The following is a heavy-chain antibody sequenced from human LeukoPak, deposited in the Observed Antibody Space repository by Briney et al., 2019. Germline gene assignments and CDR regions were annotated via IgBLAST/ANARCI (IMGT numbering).Heavy chain of an antibody. CDR3: ARSIYSSGWPTFDY. Sequence: PSETLSLTCTVSGGSISSGSYYWSWIRQPAGKGLEWIGSIYYSGSTYYNPSLKSRVTISVDTSKNQFSLKLSSVTAADTAVYYCARSIYSSGWPTFDYWGQGTLVTVSS. CDR2: IYYSGST. D-gene: IGHD6-19*01. V-gene: IGHV4-39*07. CDR1: GGSISSGSYY. J-gene: IGHJ4*02.